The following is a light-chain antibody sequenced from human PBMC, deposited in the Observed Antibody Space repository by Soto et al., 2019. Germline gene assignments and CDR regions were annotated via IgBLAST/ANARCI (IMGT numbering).Light chain of an antibody. CDR3: QQLSGYPWT. CDR1: QGIDNY. CDR2: AAS. J-gene: IGKJ1*01. V-gene: IGKV1-9*01. Sequence: IQLTQSPSSLSASVGDRVTITCRASQGIDNYLAWYQQKPGTAPKLLIYAASTLQSGVPSRFSGRGSGTDFTLTISSLQPEDFATYSCQQLSGYPWTFGQGTKGDIK.